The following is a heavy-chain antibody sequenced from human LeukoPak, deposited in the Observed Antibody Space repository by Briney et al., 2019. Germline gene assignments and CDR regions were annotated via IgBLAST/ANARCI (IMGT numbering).Heavy chain of an antibody. CDR1: GFTFSDYY. CDR3: ARLRSGGNGIDY. J-gene: IGHJ4*02. CDR2: ISSSGRTI. D-gene: IGHD3-10*01. V-gene: IGHV3-11*01. Sequence: AGGSLRLSCAASGFTFSDYYMSWIRQAPGKGLEWVSYISSSGRTIYYADSVKGRFTISRDNAKNSLSLQMNSLRAEDTAVYYCARLRSGGNGIDYWGQGTLVTVSS.